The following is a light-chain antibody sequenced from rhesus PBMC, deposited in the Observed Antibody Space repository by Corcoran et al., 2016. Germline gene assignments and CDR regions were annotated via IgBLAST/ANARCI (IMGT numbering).Light chain of an antibody. CDR2: NTD. CDR3: AVWEVSVNGYM. V-gene: IGLV1-60*01. J-gene: IGLJ1*01. Sequence: QSLLTQPPSTSEAARTNVTNSCSGGSSSIGSNSVAWYQQFPGTAPRLLIYNTDGRASGVSDRFSGSKSGTSASLAISGLQTEDEAEYYCAVWEVSVNGYMFGSVTRLTVL. CDR1: SSSIGSNS.